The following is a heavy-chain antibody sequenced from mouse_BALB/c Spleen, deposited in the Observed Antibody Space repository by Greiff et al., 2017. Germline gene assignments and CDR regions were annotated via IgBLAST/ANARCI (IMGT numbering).Heavy chain of an antibody. CDR2: ISSGSSTI. Sequence: DVKLVESGGGLVQPGGSRKLSCAASGFTFSSFGMHWVRQAPEKGLEWVAYISSGSSTIYYADTVKGRFTISRDNPKNTLFLQMTSLRSEDTAMYYCARVDGYYFDYWGQGTTLTVSS. D-gene: IGHD2-3*01. CDR3: ARVDGYYFDY. CDR1: GFTFSSFG. J-gene: IGHJ2*01. V-gene: IGHV5-17*02.